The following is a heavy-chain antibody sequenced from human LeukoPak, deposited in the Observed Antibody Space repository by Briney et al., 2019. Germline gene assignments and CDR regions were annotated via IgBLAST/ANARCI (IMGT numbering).Heavy chain of an antibody. V-gene: IGHV4-39*01. D-gene: IGHD6-19*01. J-gene: IGHJ4*02. CDR1: GGSISGSSYY. Sequence: PSQTLSLTCTVSGGSISGSSYYWDWIRQPPGKGLEWIGSVYYSGSTYYNPSLKSRVTMSVDTSKNQFSLKLSSVTAADTAFYYCARHRGSGWFEPVGYWGQGTLVTVSS. CDR2: VYYSGST. CDR3: ARHRGSGWFEPVGY.